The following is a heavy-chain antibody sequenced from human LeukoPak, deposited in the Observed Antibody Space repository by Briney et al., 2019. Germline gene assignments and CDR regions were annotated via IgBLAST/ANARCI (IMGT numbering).Heavy chain of an antibody. V-gene: IGHV3-21*01. J-gene: IGHJ4*02. CDR1: TFTFSTSA. D-gene: IGHD5-18*01. Sequence: PGGSLRLSCVASTFTFSTSAMSWVRQAPGKGLEWVSAISDDAKYIYYADSVKGRFTISRDNAKNSLYLQMNSLRAEDTAVYYCAGLDTIMVRDAGYWGQGTLVIVSS. CDR2: ISDDAKYI. CDR3: AGLDTIMVRDAGY.